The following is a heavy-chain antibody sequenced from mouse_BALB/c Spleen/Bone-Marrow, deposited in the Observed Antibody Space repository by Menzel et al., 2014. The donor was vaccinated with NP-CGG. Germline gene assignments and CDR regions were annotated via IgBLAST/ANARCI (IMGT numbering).Heavy chain of an antibody. Sequence: VQLQHSGAELVKPGASVKLSCTASGFNIKDTYMHWVKQRPEQGLEGIGKIDPANGNTKYDPKFQGKATITADTSSNTAYLQLSSLTSEDTAVYYCARFPFPYWGQGTLVTVSA. J-gene: IGHJ3*01. CDR1: GFNIKDTY. V-gene: IGHV14-3*02. CDR2: IDPANGNT. CDR3: ARFPFPY.